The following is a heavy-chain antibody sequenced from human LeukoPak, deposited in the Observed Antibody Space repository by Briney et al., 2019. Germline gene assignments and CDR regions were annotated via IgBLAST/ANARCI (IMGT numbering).Heavy chain of an antibody. CDR1: GYSFTSYW. V-gene: IGHV5-51*01. Sequence: GESLKISCKGSGYSFTSYWIGWVRQMPGKGLEWMGIIYPGDSDTRYSPSFQGQVTISADKSISTAYLQWSSLKASDTAMYYCARHDFGDPDYYYYYGMDVWGQGTTVTVSS. J-gene: IGHJ6*02. CDR2: IYPGDSDT. CDR3: ARHDFGDPDYYYYYGMDV. D-gene: IGHD3-10*01.